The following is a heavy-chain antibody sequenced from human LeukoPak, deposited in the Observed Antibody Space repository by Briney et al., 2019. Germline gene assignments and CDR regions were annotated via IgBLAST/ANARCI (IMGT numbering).Heavy chain of an antibody. Sequence: GGSLRLSCAASGFTFSSYEMNWLRQAPGKGLEWVSYISSSGSTIYYADSVKGRFTVDRDNSKNTAYLQMNSLRPDDTAIYFCARQEARNYYYEGLGYWGQGNLVTVSS. V-gene: IGHV3-48*03. CDR1: GFTFSSYE. CDR3: ARQEARNYYYEGLGY. J-gene: IGHJ4*02. CDR2: ISSSGSTI. D-gene: IGHD3-22*01.